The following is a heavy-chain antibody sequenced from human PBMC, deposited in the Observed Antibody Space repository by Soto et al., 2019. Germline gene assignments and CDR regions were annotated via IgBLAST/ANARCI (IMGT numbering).Heavy chain of an antibody. D-gene: IGHD4-17*01. CDR2: ISAYNGNT. CDR3: AGSSTVTTIIYFHY. Sequence: QVQLVQSGAEVKKPGASVKVSCKASGYTSTSYGISWVRQAPGQGLEWMGWISAYNGNTNYAQKLQGRVTMTTDTSTSAAYMELRSLRSDDTAVYYCAGSSTVTTIIYFHYWGQGTLVTVSS. J-gene: IGHJ4*02. V-gene: IGHV1-18*01. CDR1: GYTSTSYG.